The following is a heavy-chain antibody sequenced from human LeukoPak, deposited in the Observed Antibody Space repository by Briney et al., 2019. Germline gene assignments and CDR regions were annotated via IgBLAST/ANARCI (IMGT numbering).Heavy chain of an antibody. V-gene: IGHV1-46*01. CDR2: INPSGGGT. CDR3: ARARERGYCSVGTCYNYYFMDV. D-gene: IGHD2-15*01. Sequence: ASVKLSCKASGYTFTSYYMHWVRQAPGQGLEWMGTINPSGGGTIYAQKFQGRVTMTRDTSTSTVYLELGSLRSEDTAVFYCARARERGYCSVGTCYNYYFMDVWGKGTTVTVSS. J-gene: IGHJ6*03. CDR1: GYTFTSYY.